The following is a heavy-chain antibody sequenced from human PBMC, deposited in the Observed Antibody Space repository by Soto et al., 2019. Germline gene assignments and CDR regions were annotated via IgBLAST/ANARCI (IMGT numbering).Heavy chain of an antibody. CDR1: GGTFNNYA. CDR2: IIPTFGTG. J-gene: IGHJ6*02. Sequence: QVLLVQSGPEVKKPGSSVKVSCTASGGTFNNYAINWVRQAPGNGLEWMGGIIPTFGTGNHAQKFQGRVTITADESTTTAYMELNSLRSAATDIYDCAGFDGTLVRGGRSSPYEMDVWGHGSTVIASS. V-gene: IGHV1-69*01. D-gene: IGHD3-10*02. CDR3: AGFDGTLVRGGRSSPYEMDV.